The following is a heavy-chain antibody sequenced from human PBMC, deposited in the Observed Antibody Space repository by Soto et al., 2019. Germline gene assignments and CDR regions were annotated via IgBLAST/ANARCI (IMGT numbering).Heavy chain of an antibody. CDR2: IWYDGSNK. CDR1: GFTFSNYG. Sequence: QVQLVESGGGVVQPGRSLRLSCAASGFTFSNYGMHWVRQAPGKGLEWVAVIWYDGSNKYYADSVKGRFTISRDNSKNXRYLQMNSLRAEDTAVYYCARAGIDTTMVLYYFDYWGQGTLVTVSS. V-gene: IGHV3-33*01. J-gene: IGHJ4*02. CDR3: ARAGIDTTMVLYYFDY. D-gene: IGHD5-18*01.